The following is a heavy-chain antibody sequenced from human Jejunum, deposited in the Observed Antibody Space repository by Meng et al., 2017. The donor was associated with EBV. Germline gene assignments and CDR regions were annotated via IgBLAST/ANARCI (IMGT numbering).Heavy chain of an antibody. CDR2: ISGDNGNT. J-gene: IGHJ5*02. Sequence: VRSGVEVKSPGASVRVSIKASGYTFTRYGISWVRQAPGQGLEWMGWISGDNGNTNYAQRFQDRVTMTRDTSTSTVYMELNRLTSDDTAVYYCARDWDSHTGNCYKCFDPWGQGTLVTVSS. D-gene: IGHD2-21*01. CDR3: ARDWDSHTGNCYKCFDP. CDR1: GYTFTRYG. V-gene: IGHV1-18*04.